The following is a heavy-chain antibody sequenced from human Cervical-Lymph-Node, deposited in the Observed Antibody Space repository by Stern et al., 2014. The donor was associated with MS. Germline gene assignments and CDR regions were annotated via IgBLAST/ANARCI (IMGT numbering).Heavy chain of an antibody. CDR2: IYYSGST. J-gene: IGHJ4*02. V-gene: IGHV4-31*03. CDR1: GGSISSGGYY. D-gene: IGHD4-17*01. Sequence: QVQLQESGPGLVKPSQTLSLTCTVSGGSISSGGYYWSWLRQQPGKGLEWIGYIYYSGSTYYNPSLKSRVTISVDTSKNQFSLKLSSLTAADTAVYYCARAPDYGDPGDYWGQGTLVTVSS. CDR3: ARAPDYGDPGDY.